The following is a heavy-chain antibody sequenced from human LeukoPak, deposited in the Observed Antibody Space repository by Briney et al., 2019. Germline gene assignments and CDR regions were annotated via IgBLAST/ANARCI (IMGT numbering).Heavy chain of an antibody. J-gene: IGHJ4*02. Sequence: PGGPLRLPCAASGFPFNIYRMIGARRARGKGLEGVPNKKQDGSEIYYVDSVKGRFTISRDNAKNSLYLQMNSLRAEDTAVYYCASVREWQLQNAPFDYWGQGTLVTVSS. CDR3: ASVREWQLQNAPFDY. V-gene: IGHV3-7*01. CDR1: GFPFNIYR. D-gene: IGHD1-26*01. CDR2: KKQDGSEI.